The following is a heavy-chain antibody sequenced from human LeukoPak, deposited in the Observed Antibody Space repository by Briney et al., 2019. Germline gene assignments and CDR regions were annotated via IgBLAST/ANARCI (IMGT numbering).Heavy chain of an antibody. J-gene: IGHJ6*02. Sequence: GASVKVSCKASGYTFTGYYMHWVRQAPGQGLEWMGWINPNSGGTNYAQKFQGRVTMTRDTSISTAYMELSRLRSDDTAVYYCARIPNDYGDYSEYYYYGMDVWGQGTTVTVSS. CDR1: GYTFTGYY. CDR3: ARIPNDYGDYSEYYYYGMDV. D-gene: IGHD4-17*01. CDR2: INPNSGGT. V-gene: IGHV1-2*02.